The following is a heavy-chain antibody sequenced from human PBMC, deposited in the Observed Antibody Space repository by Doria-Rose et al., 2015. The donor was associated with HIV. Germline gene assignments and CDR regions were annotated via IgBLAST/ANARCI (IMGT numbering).Heavy chain of an antibody. D-gene: IGHD6-13*01. J-gene: IGHJ4*02. Sequence: QITLKESGPALVKPTETLTLTCTVSGVSLSSPGMGVSWIRQPPGKALEWLANIFSDDERSHKTSRKSRLTISRGTSKSQVVLTMTDMDPVDTATYYCARIKSSRWYHKYYFDFWGQGTLVIVSA. V-gene: IGHV2-26*01. CDR1: GVSLSSPGMG. CDR2: IFSDDER. CDR3: ARIKSSRWYHKYYFDF.